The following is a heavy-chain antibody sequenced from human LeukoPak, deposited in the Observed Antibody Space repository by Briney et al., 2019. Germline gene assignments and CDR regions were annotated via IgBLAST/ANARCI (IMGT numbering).Heavy chain of an antibody. J-gene: IGHJ4*02. Sequence: GGSLRLSCAASGFTFSSYSMNWVRQAPGKGLEWVSSISSSSSYIYYADSVKGRFTISRDNAKNSLYLQMNSLRAEDTAVYYCARDRCSGGTCYSHPSYFDLWGQGTLVTVSS. CDR2: ISSSSSYI. CDR1: GFTFSSYS. CDR3: ARDRCSGGTCYSHPSYFDL. V-gene: IGHV3-21*01. D-gene: IGHD2-15*01.